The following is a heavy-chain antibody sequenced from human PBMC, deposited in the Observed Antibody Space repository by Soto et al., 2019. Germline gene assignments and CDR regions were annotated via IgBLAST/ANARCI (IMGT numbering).Heavy chain of an antibody. CDR3: ARESEDLTSNFDY. CDR2: ISSTTNYI. CDR1: GFTVTRYS. J-gene: IGHJ4*02. V-gene: IGHV3-21*06. Sequence: PGGSLRLSCAASGFTVTRYSMNWVRQAPGKGLEWVSSISSTTNYIYYGDSMKSRFTISRDNAKNSLYLEMNSLRAEDTAVYYCARESEDLTSNFDYWGQGTLVTVSS.